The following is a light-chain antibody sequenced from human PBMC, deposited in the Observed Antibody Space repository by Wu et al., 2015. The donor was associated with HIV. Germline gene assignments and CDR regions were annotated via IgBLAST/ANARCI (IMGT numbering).Light chain of an antibody. CDR1: QSVSSSY. CDR3: QHRHNWPLT. CDR2: GAS. V-gene: IGKV3D-20*02. Sequence: EIVLTQSPGTLSLSPGERATLSCRASQSVSSSYLAWYQHKPGQAPRLLIYGASSRATGIPDRFSGSGSGTDFTLTISRLEPEDFAVYYCQHRHNWPLTFGGGTKVEIK. J-gene: IGKJ4*01.